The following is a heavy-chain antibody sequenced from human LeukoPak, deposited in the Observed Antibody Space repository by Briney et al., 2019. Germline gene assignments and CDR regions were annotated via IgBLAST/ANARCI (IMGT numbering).Heavy chain of an antibody. CDR1: GFTFGDYA. CDR2: IRSKAYGGTT. CDR3: TRDGLYYYGNTGGMDV. D-gene: IGHD3-10*01. J-gene: IGHJ6*02. V-gene: IGHV3-49*04. Sequence: PGRSLRLSCTASGFTFGDYAMSWVRQAPGKGLEWVGFIRSKAYGGTTEYAASVKGRFTISRDDSKSIAYLQMNSLKTEDTAVYYCTRDGLYYYGNTGGMDVWGQGTTVTVSS.